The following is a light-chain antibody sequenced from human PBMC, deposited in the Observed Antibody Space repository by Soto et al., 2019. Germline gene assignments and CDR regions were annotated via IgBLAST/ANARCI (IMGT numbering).Light chain of an antibody. CDR2: GNT. CDR1: SSDIGAGFD. CDR3: QSYENSRTGFYV. V-gene: IGLV1-40*01. J-gene: IGLJ1*01. Sequence: QSVLTQPSAVSVAPGQRVTISCSGSSSDIGAGFDVHWYQHLPGTAPKLLIYGNTNRPSGVPGRFSGSKSGTSASLVISGLQAEDEADYYCQSYENSRTGFYVFGTGTKVTVL.